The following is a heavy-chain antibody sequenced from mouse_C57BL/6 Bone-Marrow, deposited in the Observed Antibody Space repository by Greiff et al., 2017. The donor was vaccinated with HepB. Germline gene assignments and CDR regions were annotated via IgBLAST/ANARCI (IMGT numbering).Heavy chain of an antibody. D-gene: IGHD6-2*01. J-gene: IGHJ3*01. CDR3: ARRASLVSWFAY. Sequence: QVQLQQPGAEFVKPGASVKLSCKASGYTFTSYWMQWVKQRPGQGLEWIGEIDPSDSYINYNQKFKGKATLTADTSSSTAYMQLSSLTSEDSSVYYCARRASLVSWFAYWGQGTRVTVSA. CDR1: GYTFTSYW. V-gene: IGHV1-50*01. CDR2: IDPSDSYI.